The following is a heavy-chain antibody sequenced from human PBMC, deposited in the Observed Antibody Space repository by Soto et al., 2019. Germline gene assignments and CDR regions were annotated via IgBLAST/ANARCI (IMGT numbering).Heavy chain of an antibody. D-gene: IGHD1-1*01. CDR1: GFTFSTYA. CDR2: ISGSGGSI. V-gene: IGHV3-23*01. CDR3: VKGYWKGDV. Sequence: EVQLLESGGGLVQPGGSLRLSCAASGFTFSTYAMNWVRQAPGNGLEWVSAISGSGGSIHYADSVKGRFTISRDNSKNTLYLQMNGLRDEDTAVYHCVKGYWKGDVWGQGTTVTVSS. J-gene: IGHJ6*02.